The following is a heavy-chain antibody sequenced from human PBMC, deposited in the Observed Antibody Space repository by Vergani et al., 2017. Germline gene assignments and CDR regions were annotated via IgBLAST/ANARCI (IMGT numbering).Heavy chain of an antibody. CDR2: ISYDGSNK. J-gene: IGHJ6*03. CDR3: AKTVTTWDYYYYMDV. D-gene: IGHD4-17*01. CDR1: GFTFSSYG. Sequence: VQLVESGGGVVQPGRSLRLSCAASGFTFSSYGMHWVRQAPGKGLEWVAVISYDGSNKYYADSVKGRFTISRDNSKNTLYLQMNSLRAEDTAVYYCAKTVTTWDYYYYMDVWGKGTTVTVSS. V-gene: IGHV3-30*18.